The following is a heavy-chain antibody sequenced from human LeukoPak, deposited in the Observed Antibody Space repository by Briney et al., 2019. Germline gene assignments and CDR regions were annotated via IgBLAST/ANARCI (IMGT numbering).Heavy chain of an antibody. V-gene: IGHV3-72*01. Sequence: PGGSLTLSCAVSRFTFNDYYMDWLPQAPGKGLEWVGRIRNKANNYTTEYAASVNGRFTISRDDSTNSLYLQMNSLKAEDTAVYYCAKTSRGYSVYDSPFDYWGQGTLVTVSS. CDR1: RFTFNDYY. D-gene: IGHD5/OR15-5a*01. CDR2: IRNKANNYTT. J-gene: IGHJ4*02. CDR3: AKTSRGYSVYDSPFDY.